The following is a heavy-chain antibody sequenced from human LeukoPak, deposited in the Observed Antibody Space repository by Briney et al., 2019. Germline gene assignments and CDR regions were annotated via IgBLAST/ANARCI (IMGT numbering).Heavy chain of an antibody. J-gene: IGHJ6*03. CDR3: AKTRSGWYLTYYYYYMDV. D-gene: IGHD6-19*01. CDR1: GFTFSNYA. CDR2: ISGSGDNT. Sequence: PGGSLRLSCAASGFTFSNYAMGWVRQAPGKGLEWVSAISGSGDNTYYADSVKGRFTISRDNSKNTLYLQMNSLRAEDTAVYYCAKTRSGWYLTYYYYYMDVWGKGTTVTISS. V-gene: IGHV3-23*01.